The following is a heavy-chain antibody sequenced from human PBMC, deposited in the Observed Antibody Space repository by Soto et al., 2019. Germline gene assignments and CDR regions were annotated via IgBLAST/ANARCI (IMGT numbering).Heavy chain of an antibody. V-gene: IGHV3-23*01. D-gene: IGHD6-25*01. CDR3: AKPTRPSTPGYYYDYDMDV. CDR2: IVGSGGST. CDR1: GFTFSTYA. J-gene: IGHJ6*02. Sequence: LRLSCAASGFTFSTYAMTWVRQAPGKGVEWVSVIVGSGGSTYYADSVKGRFAISRDNSKNTLYLQMNSLRAEDTAVYYWAKPTRPSTPGYYYDYDMDVWGQGTTVTVSS.